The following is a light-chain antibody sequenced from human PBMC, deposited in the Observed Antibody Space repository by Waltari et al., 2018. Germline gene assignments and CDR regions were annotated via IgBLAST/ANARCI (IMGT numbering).Light chain of an antibody. V-gene: IGLV2-11*01. CDR3: CSYAGTWV. CDR1: GSAVGDYNY. Sequence: QSALTQPRSVSGSPGQSVTISCPGTGSAVGDYNYVSWYQQHPGKAPKLVIFDVTKRPSGVPDRFSGSKSGNSASLTVSGLQAEDEADYYCCSYAGTWVFGGGTKLTVL. J-gene: IGLJ3*02. CDR2: DVT.